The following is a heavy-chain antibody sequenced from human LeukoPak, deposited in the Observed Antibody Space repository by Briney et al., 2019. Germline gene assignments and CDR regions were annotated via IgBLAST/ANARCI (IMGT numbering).Heavy chain of an antibody. CDR3: ARDLGGSYFDY. V-gene: IGHV4-59*01. J-gene: IGHJ4*02. CDR2: IHFSGST. D-gene: IGHD1-26*01. Sequence: SETLSLTCTVSDASISGYYWSWIRQPPGKGLEWIGSIHFSGSTNYNPSLRGRVTISVATSKNQLSLKLSSVTAADTAVYYWARDLGGSYFDYWGQGTLVTVSS. CDR1: DASISGYY.